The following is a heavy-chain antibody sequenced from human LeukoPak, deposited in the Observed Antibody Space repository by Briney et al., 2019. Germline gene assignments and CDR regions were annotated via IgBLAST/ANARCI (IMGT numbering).Heavy chain of an antibody. CDR1: GFTFSSYG. CDR3: VKEAQRWSGGGSFDY. J-gene: IGHJ4*02. D-gene: IGHD3-10*01. Sequence: PGGSLRLSCAASGFTFSSYGMHWVRQAPGKGLEWVAVISYDGSNKYYADSVKGRFTISRDNSKNTLYLQMNSLRAEDTAVYYCVKEAQRWSGGGSFDYWGQGILVTVSS. CDR2: ISYDGSNK. V-gene: IGHV3-30*18.